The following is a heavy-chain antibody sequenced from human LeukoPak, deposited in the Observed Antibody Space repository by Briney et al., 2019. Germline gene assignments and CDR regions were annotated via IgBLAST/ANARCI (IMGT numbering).Heavy chain of an antibody. Sequence: PGGSLRLSCAASGFTFSGSAMHWVRQASGKGLEWVGRIRSKANSYATAYAASVKGRFTISRDDSKNTAYLQMNSLKTEDTAVYYCTRLSASSGLSYWGQGTLVTVSS. CDR2: IRSKANSYAT. CDR1: GFTFSGSA. D-gene: IGHD3-22*01. V-gene: IGHV3-73*01. J-gene: IGHJ4*02. CDR3: TRLSASSGLSY.